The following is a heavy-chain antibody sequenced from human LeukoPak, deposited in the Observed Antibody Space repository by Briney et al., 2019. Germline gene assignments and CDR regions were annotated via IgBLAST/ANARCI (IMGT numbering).Heavy chain of an antibody. CDR1: GFTFSSAA. D-gene: IGHD6-13*01. Sequence: GGSLRLSCAVSGFTFSSAAMDWVRQAPGKGLEWVAVISNDGNRKYYTDSVEGRFAISRDNSKNMLYLQMNSLRAEDMAVYYCARGKGMSSSWNDVFDIWGQGTMVTVSS. J-gene: IGHJ3*02. V-gene: IGHV3-30*09. CDR2: ISNDGNRK. CDR3: ARGKGMSSSWNDVFDI.